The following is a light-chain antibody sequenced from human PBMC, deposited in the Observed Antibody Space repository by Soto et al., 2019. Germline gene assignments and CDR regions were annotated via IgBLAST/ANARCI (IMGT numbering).Light chain of an antibody. CDR3: QQYGSTPLT. V-gene: IGKV3-20*01. Sequence: EIVLTQSPDTLSLSPGERATLSCRASQSVNNNYLTWYQQKPGQAPRLLIFGASSRATGIPDRFSGSGSGTDFTLTISRLETEDFAVYYCQQYGSTPLTFGGGTKVDIK. CDR1: QSVNNNY. CDR2: GAS. J-gene: IGKJ4*01.